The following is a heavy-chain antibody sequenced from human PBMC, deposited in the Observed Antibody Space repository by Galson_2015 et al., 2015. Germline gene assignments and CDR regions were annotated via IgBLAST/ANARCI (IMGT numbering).Heavy chain of an antibody. J-gene: IGHJ4*02. CDR1: GGSISSSSYY. V-gene: IGHV4-39*01. Sequence: ETLSLTCTVSGGSISSSSYYWGWIRQPPGKGLDWIGSISYSGSTYYNPSLKSRLTVSGDTSKNHFSLRLSSVTAADTAVYYCASHTSGWYLGYWGQGTLVTVSS. D-gene: IGHD6-19*01. CDR2: ISYSGST. CDR3: ASHTSGWYLGY.